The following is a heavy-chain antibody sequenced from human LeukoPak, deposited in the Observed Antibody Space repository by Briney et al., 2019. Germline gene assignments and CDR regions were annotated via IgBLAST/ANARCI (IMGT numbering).Heavy chain of an antibody. J-gene: IGHJ4*02. CDR3: ARVSSGGSYSDC. D-gene: IGHD2-15*01. CDR1: GFTFSSYS. CDR2: ISSSGSFI. Sequence: GGSLRLSCAASGFTFSSYSINWVRQAPGKGLEWVSSISSSGSFIYYVDSVKGRFTISRDNAKNPLYLQMDSLRAEDTAVYYCARVSSGGSYSDCWGQGTLVTVSS. V-gene: IGHV3-21*03.